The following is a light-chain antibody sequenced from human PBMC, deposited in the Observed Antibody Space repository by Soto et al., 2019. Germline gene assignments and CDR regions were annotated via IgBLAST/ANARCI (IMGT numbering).Light chain of an antibody. CDR2: GNS. V-gene: IGLV1-40*01. CDR3: QSCDSRLSAWV. Sequence: QSVLTQPPSVSGAPGQRVTISCTGSSSNIGAGYDVHWYQQLPGTAPKLLIYGNSNRPSGVRDRFSGSKSGTSASLAITVLQAEDEADYDCQSCDSRLSAWVFGGGTKLTVL. CDR1: SSNIGAGYD. J-gene: IGLJ2*01.